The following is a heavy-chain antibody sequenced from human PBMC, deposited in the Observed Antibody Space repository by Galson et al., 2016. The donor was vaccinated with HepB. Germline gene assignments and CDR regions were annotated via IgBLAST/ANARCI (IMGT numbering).Heavy chain of an antibody. D-gene: IGHD3-9*01. Sequence: SLKLSCAASGFTFSSYAMSWVRQAPGKGLEWISGIIDSGTSTYHADSVKGRFTITSDNSKNSPYLQMSSLRAEDTAVYYCAREPVRLDDLLTGPPKTPGYWGQGTLVTVSS. J-gene: IGHJ4*02. CDR3: AREPVRLDDLLTGPPKTPGY. CDR2: IIDSGTST. V-gene: IGHV3-23*01. CDR1: GFTFSSYA.